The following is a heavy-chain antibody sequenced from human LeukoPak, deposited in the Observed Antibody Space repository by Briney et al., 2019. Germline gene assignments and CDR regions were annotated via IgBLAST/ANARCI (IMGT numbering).Heavy chain of an antibody. V-gene: IGHV4-34*01. CDR2: INHSGST. D-gene: IGHD3-10*01. Sequence: SETLSLTCAVYGGSFSGYYWSWIRQPPGKGLEWIGEINHSGSTNYNPSLKSRVTISVDTSKNQFSLKLSSVTAADTAVHYCASVSNHYGSGSYLRAFDIWGQGTMVTVSS. J-gene: IGHJ3*02. CDR1: GGSFSGYY. CDR3: ASVSNHYGSGSYLRAFDI.